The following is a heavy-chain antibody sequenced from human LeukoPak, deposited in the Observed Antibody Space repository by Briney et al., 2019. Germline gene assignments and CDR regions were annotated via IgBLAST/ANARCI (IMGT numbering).Heavy chain of an antibody. J-gene: IGHJ4*02. CDR2: IYYSGST. V-gene: IGHV4-31*03. CDR1: GGSISSGGYY. Sequence: SETLSLTCTVSGGSISSGGYYWSWIRQHPGKGLEWIGYIYYSGSTYYNPSLKSRVTTSVDTSKNQFSLKLSSVTAADTAVYYCARGDSYESDYWGQGTLVTVSS. D-gene: IGHD3-22*01. CDR3: ARGDSYESDY.